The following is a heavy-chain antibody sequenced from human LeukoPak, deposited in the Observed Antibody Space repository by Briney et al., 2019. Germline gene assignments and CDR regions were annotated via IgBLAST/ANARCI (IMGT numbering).Heavy chain of an antibody. V-gene: IGHV3-7*01. D-gene: IGHD3-3*01. CDR2: IKQDGSEK. CDR3: AKEYYDFWSGYSEAIDY. Sequence: GGSLRLSCAASGFTFSSYWMSWVRQAPGKGLEWVANIKQDGSEKYYVDSVKGRFTISRDNAKNSLYLQMNSLRAEDTAVYYCAKEYYDFWSGYSEAIDYWGQGTLVTASS. CDR1: GFTFSSYW. J-gene: IGHJ4*02.